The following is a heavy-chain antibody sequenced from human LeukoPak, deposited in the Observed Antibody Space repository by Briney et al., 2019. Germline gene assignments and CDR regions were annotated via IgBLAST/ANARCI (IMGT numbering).Heavy chain of an antibody. V-gene: IGHV5-51*01. J-gene: IGHJ4*02. CDR1: GYSFTSYW. CDR3: ARPARGYCSSTSCSPRFDY. D-gene: IGHD2-2*01. CDR2: IYPGDSDT. Sequence: GESLKISCKGSGYSFTSYWIGWVRQMPGKGLEWMGIIYPGDSDTRYSPSFQGQVTISADKSISTAYLQWSSLKASDTAMYYCARPARGYCSSTSCSPRFDYWGQGTLVTVSS.